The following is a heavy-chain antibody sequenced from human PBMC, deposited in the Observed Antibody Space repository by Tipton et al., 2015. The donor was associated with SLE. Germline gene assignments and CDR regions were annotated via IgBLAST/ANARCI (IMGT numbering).Heavy chain of an antibody. CDR2: IYPGDSET. V-gene: IGHV5-51*03. Sequence: QPVQSGAEVKKPGESLKISCEGSGHIFTTYWIGWARQMPGKGLEWMAIIYPGDSETRYSPSFQGHVTISADKSISTAYLQWTTLKASDTAMYYCARVMSSSAWYLSVQYWGQGTLFAVSS. D-gene: IGHD6-13*01. CDR3: ARVMSSSAWYLSVQY. J-gene: IGHJ1*01. CDR1: GHIFTTYW.